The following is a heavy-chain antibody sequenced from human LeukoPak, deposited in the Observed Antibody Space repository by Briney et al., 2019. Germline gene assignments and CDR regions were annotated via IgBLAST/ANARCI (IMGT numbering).Heavy chain of an antibody. CDR2: ISAGGGRT. CDR1: GFTFSGYA. V-gene: IGHV3-23*01. J-gene: IGHJ3*02. CDR3: PKKGAAGAFDI. Sequence: GGSLRLSCAASGFTFSGYAMNWVRQAPGKGLEWVAFISAGGGRTDYADSVKGRLTISRDNSKDTLFLQMKSLRAEDTAIYYCPKKGAAGAFDIWGHGTMVTVSS. D-gene: IGHD6-25*01.